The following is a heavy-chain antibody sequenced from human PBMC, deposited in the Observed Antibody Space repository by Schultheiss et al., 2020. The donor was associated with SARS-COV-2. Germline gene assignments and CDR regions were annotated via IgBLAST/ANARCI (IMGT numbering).Heavy chain of an antibody. J-gene: IGHJ6*04. CDR2: ITWNSGRK. Sequence: GGSLRLSCAASGFNFEDYGMHWVRQAPGKGLEWVSGITWNSGRKVYRDSVKGRFTISRDNSKNTLYLQMNSLRAEDTAVYYCAKDSHTRAYPLMDVWCKGTTVTVSS. CDR1: GFNFEDYG. D-gene: IGHD2-2*01. CDR3: AKDSHTRAYPLMDV. V-gene: IGHV3-9*01.